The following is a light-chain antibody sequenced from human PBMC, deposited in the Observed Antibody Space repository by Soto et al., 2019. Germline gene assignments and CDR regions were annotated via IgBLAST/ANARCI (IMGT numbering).Light chain of an antibody. CDR3: NSYRHSTTLV. V-gene: IGLV2-14*01. J-gene: IGLJ1*01. CDR1: SSDVGGYNS. CDR2: EVS. Sequence: QSALTQPASVSGSPGQAITISCTGTSSDVGGYNSVSWFQQHPSKAPKLIIYEVSHRPSGVSIRFSGSKSGNTASLTISALHAEYEADYYCNSYRHSTTLVFGTGTKLTVL.